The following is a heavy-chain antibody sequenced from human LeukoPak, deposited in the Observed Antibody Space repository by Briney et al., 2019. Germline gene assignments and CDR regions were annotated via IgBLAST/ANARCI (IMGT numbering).Heavy chain of an antibody. CDR3: ARATYYYYGMDV. Sequence: GGSLRLSCAASGFTFSSYGMHWGRQAPGKGLEWVAVIWYDGSNKYYADSVKGRFTISRDNSKNTLYLQMNSLRAEDTAVYYCARATYYYYGMDVWGQGTTVTVSS. V-gene: IGHV3-33*01. J-gene: IGHJ6*02. CDR2: IWYDGSNK. CDR1: GFTFSSYG.